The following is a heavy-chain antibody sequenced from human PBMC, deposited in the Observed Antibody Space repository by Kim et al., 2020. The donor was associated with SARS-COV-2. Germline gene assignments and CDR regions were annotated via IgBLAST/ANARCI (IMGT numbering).Heavy chain of an antibody. D-gene: IGHD6-13*01. J-gene: IGHJ3*02. CDR3: AKDRCSSPNCAFDI. Sequence: GGSLRLSCAASGFTFSTYAMSWVRQAPGKGLEWVSAITNSGVGTYYAESMKGRFTISRDNSKNMLYLQMKSLKAGDTAVYYCAKDRCSSPNCAFDIWGQGTLVSVSS. CDR2: ITNSGVGT. V-gene: IGHV3-23*01. CDR1: GFTFSTYA.